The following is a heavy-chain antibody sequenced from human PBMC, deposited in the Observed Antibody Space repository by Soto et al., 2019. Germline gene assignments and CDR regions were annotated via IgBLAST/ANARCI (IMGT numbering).Heavy chain of an antibody. CDR2: ISGGGGT. CDR3: AKGSHYDILTAYHAFDY. V-gene: IGHV3-23*01. J-gene: IGHJ4*02. D-gene: IGHD3-9*01. Sequence: GGSLRLSCAASGSTFNSYAMNWVRQAPGKGLEWVSSISGGGGTYYADSVKGRLTISRDNSKNTLYLQMNSLRAEDTALYYCAKGSHYDILTAYHAFDYWGPGTLVTVSS. CDR1: GSTFNSYA.